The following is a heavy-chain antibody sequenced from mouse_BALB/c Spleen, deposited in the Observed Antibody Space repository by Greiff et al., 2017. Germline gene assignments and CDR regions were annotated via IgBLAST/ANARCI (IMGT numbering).Heavy chain of an antibody. Sequence: EVKLVESGAELVRPGALVKLSCKASGFNIKDYYMHWVKQRPEQGLEWIGWIDPENGNTIYDPKFQGKASITADTSSNTAYLQLSSLTSEDTAVYYCARSYDYDGGYFDYWGQGTTLTVSS. D-gene: IGHD2-4*01. CDR3: ARSYDYDGGYFDY. CDR2: IDPENGNT. CDR1: GFNIKDYY. J-gene: IGHJ2*01. V-gene: IGHV14-1*02.